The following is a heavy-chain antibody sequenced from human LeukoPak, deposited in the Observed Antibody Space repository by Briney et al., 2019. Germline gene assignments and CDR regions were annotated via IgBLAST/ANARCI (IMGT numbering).Heavy chain of an antibody. CDR3: ARGRKGIAAERGAFDI. Sequence: GESLKISCKGSGYSFTSYWIGWVRQMPGKGLEWMGIIYPGDSDTRYSPSFQGQVTISADKSISTAYLQWSSLKASDTAMYYCARGRKGIAAERGAFDIWGQGTMVTVSS. J-gene: IGHJ3*02. D-gene: IGHD6-13*01. CDR1: GYSFTSYW. V-gene: IGHV5-51*01. CDR2: IYPGDSDT.